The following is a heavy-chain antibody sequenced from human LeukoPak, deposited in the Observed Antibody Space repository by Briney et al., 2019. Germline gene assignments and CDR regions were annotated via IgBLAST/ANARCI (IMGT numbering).Heavy chain of an antibody. J-gene: IGHJ6*02. CDR2: ISSSGDTM. V-gene: IGHV3-48*03. D-gene: IGHD2-15*01. CDR1: GFTFSGYA. CDR3: ARALVVYYYMDV. Sequence: GESLKISCVVSGFTFSGYAMSWVRQAPGKGLEWVSYISSSGDTMYYADSVRGRFTISRDNAKNSLYLQMNSLRAEDTAVYYCARALVVYYYMDVWGQGTTVTVSS.